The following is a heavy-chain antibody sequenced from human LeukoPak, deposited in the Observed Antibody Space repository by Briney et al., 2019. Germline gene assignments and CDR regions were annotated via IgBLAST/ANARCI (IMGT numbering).Heavy chain of an antibody. CDR2: IRSKANSYAT. CDR3: AKSSSYYSGSNVSTPDY. V-gene: IGHV3-73*01. CDR1: GFTFSGSA. J-gene: IGHJ4*02. D-gene: IGHD1-26*01. Sequence: GGSPRLSCAASGFTFSGSAMHWVRQASGKGLEWVGRIRSKANSYATAYAASVKGRFTISRDDSKNTLYLQMNSLRAEDTAVYYCAKSSSYYSGSNVSTPDYWGQGTLVTVSS.